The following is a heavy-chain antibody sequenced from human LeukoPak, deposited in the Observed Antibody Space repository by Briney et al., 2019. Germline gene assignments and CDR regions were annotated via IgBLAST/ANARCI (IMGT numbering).Heavy chain of an antibody. V-gene: IGHV3-21*01. J-gene: IGHJ3*02. CDR3: ARANPYYYDSSGYRVPDAFDI. D-gene: IGHD3-22*01. Sequence: GGSLRLSCAASGFTFSSYSMNWVRQAPGKGLEWVSSISSSSRYIYYADSVKGRFTISRDNAKNSLYLQMNSLRAEDTAVYYCARANPYYYDSSGYRVPDAFDIWGQGTMVTVSS. CDR1: GFTFSSYS. CDR2: ISSSSRYI.